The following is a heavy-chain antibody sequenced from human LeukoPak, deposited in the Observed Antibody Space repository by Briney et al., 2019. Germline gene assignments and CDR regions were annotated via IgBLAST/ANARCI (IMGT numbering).Heavy chain of an antibody. J-gene: IGHJ3*02. Sequence: GGSLRLSCAASGFTFSSYAMSWVRQAPGKGLEWVSAISGSGGSTYYADSVKGRFTISRDNSENTLYLQMNSLRAEDTAVYYCAKDRHSSGYPLGAFDIWGQGTMVTVSS. V-gene: IGHV3-23*01. CDR2: ISGSGGST. CDR1: GFTFSSYA. D-gene: IGHD3-22*01. CDR3: AKDRHSSGYPLGAFDI.